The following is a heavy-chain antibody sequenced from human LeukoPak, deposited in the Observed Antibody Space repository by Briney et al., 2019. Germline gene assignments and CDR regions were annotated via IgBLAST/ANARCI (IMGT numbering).Heavy chain of an antibody. CDR3: ASGGSLQLWTYTLDY. D-gene: IGHD5-18*01. V-gene: IGHV1-69*13. CDR2: IIPIFGTA. J-gene: IGHJ4*02. CDR1: GGTFSSYA. Sequence: SVKVSFKASGGTFSSYAISWGRQAPGQGLEWMGGIIPIFGTANYAQKFQGRVTITADESTSTAYMELSSLRSEDTAVYYCASGGSLQLWTYTLDYWGQGTLVTVSS.